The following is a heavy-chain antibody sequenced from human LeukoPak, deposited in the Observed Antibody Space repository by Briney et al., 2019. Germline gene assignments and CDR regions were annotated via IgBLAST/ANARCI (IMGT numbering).Heavy chain of an antibody. V-gene: IGHV1-8*01. CDR1: GYTLTSYD. D-gene: IGHD1/OR15-1a*01. Sequence: ASVKVSCKASGYTLTSYDINWVRQATGQGLEWMGWMNPNSGNTGYAQKFQGRVTMTRNTSISTAYMELSSLRSEDTAVYYCARSFLKLEQLPIDAFDIWGQGTMVTVSS. CDR2: MNPNSGNT. J-gene: IGHJ3*02. CDR3: ARSFLKLEQLPIDAFDI.